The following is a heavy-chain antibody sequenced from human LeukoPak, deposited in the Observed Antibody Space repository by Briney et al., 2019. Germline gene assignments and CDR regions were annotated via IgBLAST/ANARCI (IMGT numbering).Heavy chain of an antibody. J-gene: IGHJ4*02. Sequence: PGGSLRLSCAASGFTFSSYWMSWVRQAPGKGLEWVANIKQDGSEKYYVDSVKGRFTISRDNAKSSLYLQMNSLRAEDTAVYYCARSAAFYYGSGSYPYWGQGTLVTVSS. CDR1: GFTFSSYW. CDR2: IKQDGSEK. V-gene: IGHV3-7*01. CDR3: ARSAAFYYGSGSYPY. D-gene: IGHD3-10*01.